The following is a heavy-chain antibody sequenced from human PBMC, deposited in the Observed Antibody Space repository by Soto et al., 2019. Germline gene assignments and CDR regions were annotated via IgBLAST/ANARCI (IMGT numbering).Heavy chain of an antibody. CDR2: IYYSGST. V-gene: IGHV4-31*03. J-gene: IGHJ4*02. Sequence: SETLSLTCTVSGGSISSGGYYWSWIRQHPGKGLEWIGYIYYSGSTYYNPSLKSRVTISVDTSKNQFSLKLSSVTAADTAVYYCARSEGDYIDYWGQGXLVTVYS. CDR1: GGSISSGGYY. CDR3: ARSEGDYIDY.